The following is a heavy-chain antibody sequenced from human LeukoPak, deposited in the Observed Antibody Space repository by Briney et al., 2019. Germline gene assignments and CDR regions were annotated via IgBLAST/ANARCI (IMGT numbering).Heavy chain of an antibody. CDR1: GFTFSSDW. V-gene: IGHV3-7*01. CDR2: IKQDGSEK. J-gene: IGHJ4*02. CDR3: ARDTRGYSFF. Sequence: GGSLRLSRAASGFTFSSDWMRWLRQAPGKGLEWVANIKQDGSEKYYVDSVKGRFTISRDNAKSSLYLQMNSLRDEDTAVYHCARDTRGYSFFWGRGTLVTVSS. D-gene: IGHD5-18*01.